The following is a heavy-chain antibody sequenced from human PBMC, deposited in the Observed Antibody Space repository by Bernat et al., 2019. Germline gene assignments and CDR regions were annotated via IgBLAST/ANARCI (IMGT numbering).Heavy chain of an antibody. J-gene: IGHJ4*02. V-gene: IGHV4-59*08. CDR1: GGSISSYY. CDR2: IYFNGGS. D-gene: IGHD1-1*01. Sequence: QVQLQESGPGLVKPSETLSLTCTVSGGSISSYYWTWIWQPQGKGLEWIGYIYFNGGSNYNASLTSRVPMSVAASKNQISLKLSTLSVAATAVDYCAGRGGTVSGTGCLDEWGQGTLVTVSS. CDR3: AGRGGTVSGTGCLDE.